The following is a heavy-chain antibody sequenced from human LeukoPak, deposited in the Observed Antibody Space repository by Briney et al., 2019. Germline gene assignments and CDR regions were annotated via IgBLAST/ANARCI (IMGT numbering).Heavy chain of an antibody. CDR3: DLDLGSTPNDY. V-gene: IGHV1-46*01. D-gene: IGHD1-26*01. CDR1: GYTFTSYY. Sequence: HWASVKVSCKASGYTFTSYYMYWVRQAPGQGLEWMGTINPNGGSTNYAQKFQGRVTMTRDMSKSTVYMELSNLRSEDTAVYYCDLDLGSTPNDYWGQGTLVTVSS. J-gene: IGHJ4*02. CDR2: INPNGGST.